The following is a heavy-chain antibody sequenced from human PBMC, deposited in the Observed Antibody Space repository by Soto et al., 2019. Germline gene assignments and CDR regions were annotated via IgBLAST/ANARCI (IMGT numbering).Heavy chain of an antibody. V-gene: IGHV2-5*02. Sequence: QITLKESGPTLVKPTQTLTLTCTFSGFSLSTCGVDVGWIRQPPGKALEWLALIYWDDDKRYKPSLKSRLTITKGTSRNQVVLTMTNMDPLDTATYYCAHRRPYSNSPEYFFDYWGQGTLVTVSS. CDR1: GFSLSTCGVD. D-gene: IGHD6-6*01. CDR2: IYWDDDK. CDR3: AHRRPYSNSPEYFFDY. J-gene: IGHJ4*02.